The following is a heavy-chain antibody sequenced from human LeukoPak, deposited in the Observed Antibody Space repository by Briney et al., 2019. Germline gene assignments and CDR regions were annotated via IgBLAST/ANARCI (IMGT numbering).Heavy chain of an antibody. Sequence: PGGSLRPSCAASGFTFSSYAMSWVRQAPGKGLEWVSAISGSGGSTYYADSVKGRFTISRDNSKNTLYLQMNSLRAEDTAVYYCAKDSIAAAGIGWFDPWGQGTLVTVSS. CDR3: AKDSIAAAGIGWFDP. J-gene: IGHJ5*02. V-gene: IGHV3-23*01. D-gene: IGHD6-13*01. CDR2: ISGSGGST. CDR1: GFTFSSYA.